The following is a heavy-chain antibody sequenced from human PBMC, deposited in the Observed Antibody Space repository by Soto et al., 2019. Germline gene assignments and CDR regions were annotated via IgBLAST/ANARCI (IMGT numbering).Heavy chain of an antibody. J-gene: IGHJ6*02. D-gene: IGHD2-2*01. Sequence: QVQLQESGPGLVKPSGTLSLTCAVSGGSISSSNWWRWVRQPPGKGLEWIGAIYHSGSTNSNPSLKSRVTISVDKSKNQCALKRSAVTAADTAVYYCAREPVGPAAMAYYYYGMDVWGQGTTVTVSS. V-gene: IGHV4-4*02. CDR3: AREPVGPAAMAYYYYGMDV. CDR1: GGSISSSNW. CDR2: IYHSGST.